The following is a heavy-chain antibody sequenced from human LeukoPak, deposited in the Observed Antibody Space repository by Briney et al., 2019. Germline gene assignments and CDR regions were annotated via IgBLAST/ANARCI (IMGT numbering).Heavy chain of an antibody. CDR1: GFTFGDYA. CDR2: IRSKAYGGTT. J-gene: IGHJ4*02. D-gene: IGHD3-10*01. Sequence: GGSLRLSCTASGFTFGDYAMSWVRQAPGKGLVWVGFIRSKAYGGTTEYAASVKGRFTISRDDSKSIAYLQMNSLKTEDTAVYYCTSLWFGELFLSYWGQGTLVTVSS. V-gene: IGHV3-49*04. CDR3: TSLWFGELFLSY.